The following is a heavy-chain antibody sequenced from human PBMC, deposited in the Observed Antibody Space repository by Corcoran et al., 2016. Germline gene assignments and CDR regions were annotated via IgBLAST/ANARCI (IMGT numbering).Heavy chain of an antibody. CDR1: GGTFSSYA. CDR2: IIPIFGTA. D-gene: IGHD2-2*01. CDR3: ERGTLKGYCSSTSCSEGAFDI. V-gene: IGHV1-69*06. Sequence: QVQLVQSGAEVKKPGSSVKVSCKASGGTFSSYAISWVRQAPGQGLEWMGGIIPIFGTANYAQKFQSRVTITADKSTNTAYMELGSLRTEDTAVYSCERGTLKGYCSSTSCSEGAFDIWGQGTMVTVSS. J-gene: IGHJ3*02.